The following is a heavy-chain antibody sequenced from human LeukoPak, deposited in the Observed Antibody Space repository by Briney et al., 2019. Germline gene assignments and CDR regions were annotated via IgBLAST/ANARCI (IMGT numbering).Heavy chain of an antibody. CDR2: IYYSGST. CDR3: ARVPRSYYYYYYMDV. Sequence: PSQTLSFTCTVSGGSISSGGYYWSWIRQHPGKGLEWIGYIYYSGSTYYNPSLKSRVTISVDTSKNQFSLKLSSVTAADTAVYYCARVPRSYYYYYYMDVWGKGTTVTVSS. V-gene: IGHV4-31*03. CDR1: GGSISSGGYY. J-gene: IGHJ6*03.